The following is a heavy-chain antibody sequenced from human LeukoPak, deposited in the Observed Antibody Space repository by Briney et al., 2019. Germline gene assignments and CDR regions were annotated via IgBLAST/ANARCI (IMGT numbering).Heavy chain of an antibody. D-gene: IGHD1-1*01. V-gene: IGHV3-64*01. CDR3: ARDLRPTTPPNDAFDI. CDR2: ISSNGGST. Sequence: GGSLRLSCAASGFTFSSYAMHWVRQAPGKGLEYVSAISSNGGSTYYANSVKGRFTISRDNSKNTLYLQMGSLRAEDMAVYYCARDLRPTTPPNDAFDIWGQGTMVTVSS. CDR1: GFTFSSYA. J-gene: IGHJ3*02.